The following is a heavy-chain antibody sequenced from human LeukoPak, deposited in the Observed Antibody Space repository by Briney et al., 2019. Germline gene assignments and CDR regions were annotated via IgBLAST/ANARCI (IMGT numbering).Heavy chain of an antibody. V-gene: IGHV3-23*01. CDR3: AKDVGKWESLHFFDY. CDR2: ISGSGAST. D-gene: IGHD1-26*01. J-gene: IGHJ4*02. Sequence: GGSLRLSCLTSGFTLSTNAMSWVRQAPGKGLEWISGISGSGASTYYADSVKGRFTISRDNSRNTLYLQMNSLRGDDTAVYYCAKDVGKWESLHFFDYWGQGTLVTVSS. CDR1: GFTLSTNA.